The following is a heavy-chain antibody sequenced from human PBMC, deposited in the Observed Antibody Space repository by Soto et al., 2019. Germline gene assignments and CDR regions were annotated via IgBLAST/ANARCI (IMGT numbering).Heavy chain of an antibody. CDR1: GASISSFN. V-gene: IGHV4-4*07. D-gene: IGHD6-13*01. CDR2: LSIAGTI. Sequence: SETLSLTCSVSGASISSFNWNWVRQPAGKGPEWVGRLSIAGTINYNPSLKSRITMSMDTSKNQISLHLRSVTAADTAIYYCARDRGEYTSSWFWYFSHLGHATLV. J-gene: IGHJ2*01. CDR3: ARDRGEYTSSWFWYFSH.